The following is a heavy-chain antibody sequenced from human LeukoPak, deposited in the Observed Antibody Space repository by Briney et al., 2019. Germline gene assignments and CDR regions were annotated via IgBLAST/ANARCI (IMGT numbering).Heavy chain of an antibody. CDR2: IYYSGST. J-gene: IGHJ4*02. V-gene: IGHV4-59*08. CDR1: GGSISSYY. CDR3: ARHYRSPFMTTVTTGYFDY. D-gene: IGHD4-11*01. Sequence: SETLSLTCTVSGGSISSYYWSWIRQPPGKGLEWIGYIYYSGSTNYNPSLKSRVTISVDTSKNQFSLKLSSVTAADTAVYYCARHYRSPFMTTVTTGYFDYWGQGTLVTVSS.